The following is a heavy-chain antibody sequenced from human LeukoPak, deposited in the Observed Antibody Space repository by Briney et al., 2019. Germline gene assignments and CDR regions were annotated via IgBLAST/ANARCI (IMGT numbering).Heavy chain of an antibody. V-gene: IGHV3-48*03. CDR2: ISSSGSTI. CDR1: GFTFSSYE. D-gene: IGHD2-15*01. CDR3: AVGYCSGGSCDPHFDY. J-gene: IGHJ4*02. Sequence: GSLRLSCAASGFTFSSYEMNWVRQAPGKGLEWVSYISSSGSTIYYADSVKGRFTISRDNAKNSLYLQMNSLRAEDTAVYYCAVGYCSGGSCDPHFDYWGQGTLVTVSS.